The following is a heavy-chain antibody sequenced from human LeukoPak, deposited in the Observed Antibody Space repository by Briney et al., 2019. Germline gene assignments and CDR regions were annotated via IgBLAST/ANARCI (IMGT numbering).Heavy chain of an antibody. CDR3: ARDASPYDSINWFDP. CDR2: ISGTSSYR. Sequence: PGGSLRLSCAASGFTFSRYTMSWVRQVPGKGLEWVSSISGTSSYRYYAESVKGRFSISRDDATNSVYLQMNSLRVEDTAVYYCARDASPYDSINWFDPWGQGTLVTVSS. V-gene: IGHV3-21*01. CDR1: GFTFSRYT. J-gene: IGHJ5*02. D-gene: IGHD3-3*01.